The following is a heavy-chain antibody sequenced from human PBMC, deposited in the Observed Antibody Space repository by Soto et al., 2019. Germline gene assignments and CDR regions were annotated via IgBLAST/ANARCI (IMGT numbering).Heavy chain of an antibody. J-gene: IGHJ5*02. CDR1: GGSISSGGYY. CDR2: IYYSGST. CDR3: ARGIGDYYDSSGYFNWFDP. D-gene: IGHD3-22*01. Sequence: PSETLSLTCTVSGGSISSGGYYWSWIRQHPGKGLEWIGYIYYSGSTYYNPSLKSRVTISVDTSKNQFSLKLSSVTAADTAVYYCARGIGDYYDSSGYFNWFDPWGQGTLVTVSS. V-gene: IGHV4-31*03.